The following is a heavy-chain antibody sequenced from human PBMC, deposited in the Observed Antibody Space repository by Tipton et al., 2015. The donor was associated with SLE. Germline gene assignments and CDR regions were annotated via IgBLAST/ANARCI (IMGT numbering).Heavy chain of an antibody. CDR2: INHGGST. Sequence: LSLTCSIYGGSFGGYYWSWIRQPPGKGLEWIGEINHGGSTNYNPSLKSRVTISVDTSKNQFSLKLSSVTAADAAVYYCAQAHLWGSYRYASDIWGQGTMVTVSS. CDR1: GGSFGGYY. CDR3: AQAHLWGSYRYASDI. V-gene: IGHV4-34*01. J-gene: IGHJ3*02. D-gene: IGHD3-16*02.